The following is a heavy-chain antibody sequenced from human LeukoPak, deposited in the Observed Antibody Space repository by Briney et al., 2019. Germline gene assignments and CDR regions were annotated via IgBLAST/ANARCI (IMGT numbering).Heavy chain of an antibody. Sequence: GSLRLSCAASGFTFSDYAMSWVRQAAGKGLEWVSGISGTGRRTYYTDSVKGRFTISRDDSKKTVYLQMDTLRAEDTAIYFCARHDSYIPFWGQGTLVTVSS. CDR2: ISGTGRRT. CDR3: ARHDSYIPF. J-gene: IGHJ4*02. CDR1: GFTFSDYA. D-gene: IGHD2-21*01. V-gene: IGHV3-23*01.